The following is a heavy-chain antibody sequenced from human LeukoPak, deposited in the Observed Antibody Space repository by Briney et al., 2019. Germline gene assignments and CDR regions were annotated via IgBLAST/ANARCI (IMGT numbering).Heavy chain of an antibody. D-gene: IGHD5-18*01. J-gene: IGHJ4*02. V-gene: IGHV1-69*06. Sequence: GASVKVSCKASGGTFSSYAISWVRQAPGQGLEWMGGIIPIFGTANYAQKFQGRVTITADKSTSTAYMELSSLRSDDPAVYYCARNRGYSYGYGDYWGQGTLVTVSS. CDR3: ARNRGYSYGYGDY. CDR2: IIPIFGTA. CDR1: GGTFSSYA.